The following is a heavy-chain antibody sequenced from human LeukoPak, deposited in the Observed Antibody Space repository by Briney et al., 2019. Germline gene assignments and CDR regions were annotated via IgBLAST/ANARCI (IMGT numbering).Heavy chain of an antibody. CDR3: TRNYGSGRNWLDP. J-gene: IGHJ5*02. V-gene: IGHV3-49*04. D-gene: IGHD3-10*01. Sequence: GRSLRLSCTASGFTFGDYAMSWVRQAPGKGLEWVGFIRSKAYGGTTEYAASVKGRFTISRDDSKSIAYLQMNSLKTEDTAVYYCTRNYGSGRNWLDPWGQGTLVTVSS. CDR1: GFTFGDYA. CDR2: IRSKAYGGTT.